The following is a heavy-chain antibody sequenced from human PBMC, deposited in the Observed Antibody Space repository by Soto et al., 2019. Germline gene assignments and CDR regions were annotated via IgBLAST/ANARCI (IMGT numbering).Heavy chain of an antibody. CDR1: GFTFSTYA. CDR2: LSGSGGTT. V-gene: IGHV3-23*01. CDR3: AKQRAGYGSGSDTYYFDF. Sequence: EVQLLESGGGLVQPGGSLRLSCSTSGFTFSTYAMNWVRQAPGKGLEWVSALSGSGGTTYYADSVRVRFTISRDNSKNTLFLQMNSLRAEDTALYYCAKQRAGYGSGSDTYYFDFWGQGTPVTVSS. J-gene: IGHJ4*02. D-gene: IGHD3-10*01.